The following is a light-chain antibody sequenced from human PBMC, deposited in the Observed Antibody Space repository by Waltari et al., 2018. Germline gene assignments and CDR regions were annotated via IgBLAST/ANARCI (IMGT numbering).Light chain of an antibody. J-gene: IGKJ1*01. Sequence: EVVMTQSPATLSVSHGARATLSCSASQSISINMVWYQQRPGQAPRLLIYEASMRATDIPARFSGSGSGTEFTLTISSVQSEDAAVYYCQQFNDWPRTFGQGTKVEIK. CDR2: EAS. V-gene: IGKV3-15*01. CDR1: QSISIN. CDR3: QQFNDWPRT.